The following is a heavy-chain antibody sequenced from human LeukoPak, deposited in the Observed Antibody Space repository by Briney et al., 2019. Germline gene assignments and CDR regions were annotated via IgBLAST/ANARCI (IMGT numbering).Heavy chain of an antibody. Sequence: GGSLRLSYAASGFTFDDYGMSWVRQAPGKGLEWVSGINWNGGTTGYADSVKGRFTISRDNAKNSLYLQMNSVRAEDTALYYCAREGSGSPHYGMDVWGQGTTVTVSS. CDR1: GFTFDDYG. CDR3: AREGSGSPHYGMDV. CDR2: INWNGGTT. V-gene: IGHV3-20*03. D-gene: IGHD3-10*01. J-gene: IGHJ6*02.